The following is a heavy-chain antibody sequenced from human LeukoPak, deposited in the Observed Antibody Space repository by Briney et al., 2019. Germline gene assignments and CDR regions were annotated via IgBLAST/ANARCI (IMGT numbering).Heavy chain of an antibody. D-gene: IGHD3-3*01. CDR3: ARGPPKGEWLLFSTHFDY. V-gene: IGHV1-69*13. Sequence: SVKVSCRASGGTFSSYAISWVRQAPGQGLEWMGGIIPIFGTANYAQKFQGRVTITADESTSTAYMELSSLRSEDTAVYYCARGPPKGEWLLFSTHFDYWGQGTLVTVSS. CDR2: IIPIFGTA. CDR1: GGTFSSYA. J-gene: IGHJ4*02.